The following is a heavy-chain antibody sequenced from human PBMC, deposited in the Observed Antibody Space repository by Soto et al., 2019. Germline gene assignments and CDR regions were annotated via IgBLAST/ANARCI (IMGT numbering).Heavy chain of an antibody. D-gene: IGHD5-12*01. CDR3: ARVEGYSGYARYYYGMDV. J-gene: IGHJ6*02. Sequence: SQTLSLTCAISGDSVSSNSAAWNWIRQSPSRGLEWLGRTYYRSKWYNDYAVSVKSRITINPDTSKNQFSPQLNSVTPEDTAVYYCARVEGYSGYARYYYGMDVWGQGTTVTVSS. V-gene: IGHV6-1*01. CDR2: TYYRSKWYN. CDR1: GDSVSSNSAA.